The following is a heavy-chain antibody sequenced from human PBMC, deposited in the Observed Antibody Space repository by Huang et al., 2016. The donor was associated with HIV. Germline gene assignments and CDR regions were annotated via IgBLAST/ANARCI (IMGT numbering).Heavy chain of an antibody. CDR3: ATVYRRFRNHDSGDYYFDY. V-gene: IGHV1-24*01. CDR2: FDPEDGET. J-gene: IGHJ4*02. D-gene: IGHD3-22*01. Sequence: QVQLVQSGAEVKKPGASVKVSCKVSGYTLTELSMNWVRQVPGKGLEGVGCFDPEDGETIYEQKFQGRVTMTEDTSTDTAYMELSSLRSEDTAVYYCATVYRRFRNHDSGDYYFDYWDQGTLVTVSS. CDR1: GYTLTELS.